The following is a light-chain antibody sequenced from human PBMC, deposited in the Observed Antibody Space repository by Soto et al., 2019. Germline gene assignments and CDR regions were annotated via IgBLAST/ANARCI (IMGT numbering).Light chain of an antibody. V-gene: IGLV2-14*03. Sequence: PGQSITISCTGTSSDVGGYNYVSWYQHHPGKAPKLMIYDVSNRPSGVSNRFSGSKSGNTASLTISGLQAEGEADYYCSSYTSSNTGVFGGGTQPPVL. CDR3: SSYTSSNTGV. CDR1: SSDVGGYNY. J-gene: IGLJ2*01. CDR2: DVS.